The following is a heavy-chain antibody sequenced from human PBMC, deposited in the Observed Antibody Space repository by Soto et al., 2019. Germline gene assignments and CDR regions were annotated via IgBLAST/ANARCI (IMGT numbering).Heavy chain of an antibody. V-gene: IGHV3-11*06. CDR3: ARVGLRYYDSSGYPYCFDY. J-gene: IGHJ4*02. D-gene: IGHD3-22*01. CDR1: GFTFSDYY. Sequence: GGSLRLSCAASGFTFSDYYMSWIRQAPGKGLEWVSYISSSSSSYTNYADSVKGRFTISRDNAKNSLYLQMNSLRAEDTAVYYCARVGLRYYDSSGYPYCFDYWGQGTLVTVSS. CDR2: ISSSSSSYT.